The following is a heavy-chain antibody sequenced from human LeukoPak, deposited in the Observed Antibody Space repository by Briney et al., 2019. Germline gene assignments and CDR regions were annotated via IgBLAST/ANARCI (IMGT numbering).Heavy chain of an antibody. D-gene: IGHD1-26*01. Sequence: PGGSLTLSCAASGFTFSSCAISWLRQAPGQGLEWMGGIIPIVGTANYAQKFKGRVTITADKSTSTAYMQLSSLRSEDTAVYYCARDRVGAGLPFDPWGQGTLVTVSS. CDR3: ARDRVGAGLPFDP. CDR2: IIPIVGTA. V-gene: IGHV1-69*06. J-gene: IGHJ5*02. CDR1: GFTFSSCA.